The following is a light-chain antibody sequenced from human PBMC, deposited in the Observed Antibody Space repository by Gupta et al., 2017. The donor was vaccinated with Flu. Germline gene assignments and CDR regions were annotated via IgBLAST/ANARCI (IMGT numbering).Light chain of an antibody. V-gene: IGLV1-44*01. Sequence: QSVLAQPPSASGTPGQRVTISCSGTSSNIGSNFVNWYQQVPGTAPKLLIYGNNQRPSGVPDRFSASKSGTSASLAISGLQSEDEADYYCAAWDDSLNGHYVFGTGTKVTVL. J-gene: IGLJ1*01. CDR2: GNN. CDR3: AAWDDSLNGHYV. CDR1: SSNIGSNF.